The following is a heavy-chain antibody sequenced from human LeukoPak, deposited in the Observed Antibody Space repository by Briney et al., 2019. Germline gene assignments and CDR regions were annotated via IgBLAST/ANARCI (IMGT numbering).Heavy chain of an antibody. V-gene: IGHV4-39*01. J-gene: IGHJ6*03. CDR1: GGSISSSSYY. D-gene: IGHD6-6*01. CDR2: IYYSGST. CDR3: ARHRQYMDA. Sequence: PSETLSLTCTVSGGSISSSSYYWGWIRQPPGKGLEWIGSIYYSGSTYYNPSLKSRVTISLDTSKTQFSLRLKSVTAADTAIYYCARHRQYMDAWGKGTTVTVSS.